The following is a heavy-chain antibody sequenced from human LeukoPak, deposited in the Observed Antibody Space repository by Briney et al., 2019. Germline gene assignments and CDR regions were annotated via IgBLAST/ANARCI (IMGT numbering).Heavy chain of an antibody. V-gene: IGHV4-30-4*08. CDR3: ARDYVQAGDMDV. Sequence: SETLSLTCTVSGGSLSSGDYYWSWIRQPPGKGLEWIWYIYYSGSTYYNPSLKSRVTISVDTSKNQFSLKLSSVTAADTAVYYCARDYVQAGDMDVWGKGTTVTVSS. D-gene: IGHD3-10*02. CDR1: GGSLSSGDYY. J-gene: IGHJ6*03. CDR2: IYYSGST.